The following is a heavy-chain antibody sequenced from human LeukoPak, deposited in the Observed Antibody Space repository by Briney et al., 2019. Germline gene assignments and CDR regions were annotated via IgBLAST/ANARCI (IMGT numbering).Heavy chain of an antibody. V-gene: IGHV3-74*01. J-gene: IGHJ4*02. CDR1: GFTFSSYA. Sequence: GGSLRLSCAASGFTFSSYAMSWVRQAPGKGLVWVSRINSGGSSTSYADSVKGRFTISRDNAKNTLYLQMNSLRAEDTAVYYCARGAGIAATTFDYWGQGTLVTVSS. CDR2: INSGGSST. D-gene: IGHD6-25*01. CDR3: ARGAGIAATTFDY.